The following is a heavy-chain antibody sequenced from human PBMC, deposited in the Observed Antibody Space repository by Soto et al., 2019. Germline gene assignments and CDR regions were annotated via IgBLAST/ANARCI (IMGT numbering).Heavy chain of an antibody. V-gene: IGHV4-59*01. CDR1: GGSISSYY. J-gene: IGHJ4*02. D-gene: IGHD4-17*01. Sequence: QVQLQESGPGLVKPSETLSLTCTVSGGSISSYYWSWIRQPPGKGLEWIGYIYYSGSTNYNPSLKSRXXIXVXXSKNQFSLKLSSVTAADTAVYYCARDPYGDYYFDYWGQGTLVTVSS. CDR3: ARDPYGDYYFDY. CDR2: IYYSGST.